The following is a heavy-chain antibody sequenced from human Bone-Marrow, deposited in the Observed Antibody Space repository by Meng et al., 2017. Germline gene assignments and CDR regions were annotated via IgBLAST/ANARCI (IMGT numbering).Heavy chain of an antibody. V-gene: IGHV3-49*03. CDR2: IRSRAYGGTT. Sequence: GESLMISCTASGFTFGDYAMSWFRQAPGKGLEWVGFIRSRAYGGTTEYAASVKGRFTISRDDSKSIAYLQMNSLKTEDTAVYYCTREWTYYDILTGYPSLDYWGQGTLVTVSS. CDR1: GFTFGDYA. CDR3: TREWTYYDILTGYPSLDY. J-gene: IGHJ4*02. D-gene: IGHD3-9*01.